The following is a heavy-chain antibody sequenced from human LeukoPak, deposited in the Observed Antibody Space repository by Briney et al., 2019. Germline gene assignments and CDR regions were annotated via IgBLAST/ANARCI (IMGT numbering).Heavy chain of an antibody. V-gene: IGHV3-30*03. J-gene: IGHJ6*03. D-gene: IGHD6-25*01. CDR2: ISYDGSNK. Sequence: GGSLRLSCAASGFTFSDYYMSWIRQAPGKGLEWVAVISYDGSNKYYADSVKGRFTISRDNSKNTLYLQMNSLRAEDTAVYYCAREAAAGDYYYYYMDVWGKGTTVTVSS. CDR1: GFTFSDYY. CDR3: AREAAAGDYYYYYMDV.